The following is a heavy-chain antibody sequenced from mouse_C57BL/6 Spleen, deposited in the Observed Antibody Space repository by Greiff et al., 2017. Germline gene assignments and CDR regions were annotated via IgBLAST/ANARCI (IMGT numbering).Heavy chain of an antibody. J-gene: IGHJ4*01. CDR3: ARGYYYGSSYSGYYAMDY. Sequence: DVQLQESGGGLVKPGGSLKLSCAASGFTFSDYGMHWVRQAPEKGLEWVAYISSGSSNIYYPDTVKGRFTISRDNAKNTLFLQMTSDMSEDTAMYYCARGYYYGSSYSGYYAMDYWGQGTSVTVSS. CDR1: GFTFSDYG. D-gene: IGHD1-1*01. V-gene: IGHV5-17*01. CDR2: ISSGSSNI.